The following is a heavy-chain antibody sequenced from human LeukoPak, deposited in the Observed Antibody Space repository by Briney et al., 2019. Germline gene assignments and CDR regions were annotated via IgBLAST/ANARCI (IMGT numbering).Heavy chain of an antibody. D-gene: IGHD1-26*01. V-gene: IGHV5-51*01. Sequence: GESLKISCKGSGYSFTSYWIAWVRQMPGKGLEWMGIIYPGDSDTRYSPSFKGQVTISADKSISTAYLQWSSLKASDTAMYYCARQADGSYYGAFDIWGQGTMVSVSS. J-gene: IGHJ3*02. CDR3: ARQADGSYYGAFDI. CDR2: IYPGDSDT. CDR1: GYSFTSYW.